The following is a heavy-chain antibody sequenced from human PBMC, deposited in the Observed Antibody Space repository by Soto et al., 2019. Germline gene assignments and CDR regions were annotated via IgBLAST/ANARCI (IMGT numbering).Heavy chain of an antibody. CDR2: IDPSDSYT. Sequence: GESLKNSCKCSGYSFTSYWISGVRQMPGKGLEWMGRIDPSDSYTNYSPSFQGHVTISADKSISTAYLQWSSLKASDTAMYYCARHPVMITFGGVIGPYYYYGMDVWGQGTTVTVSS. CDR1: GYSFTSYW. D-gene: IGHD3-16*02. CDR3: ARHPVMITFGGVIGPYYYYGMDV. J-gene: IGHJ6*02. V-gene: IGHV5-10-1*01.